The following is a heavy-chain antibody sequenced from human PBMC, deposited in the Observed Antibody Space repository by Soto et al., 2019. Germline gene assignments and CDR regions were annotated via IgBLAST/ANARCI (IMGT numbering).Heavy chain of an antibody. V-gene: IGHV4-39*01. CDR1: GGSISSSSYF. J-gene: IGHJ4*02. Sequence: HLQLQESGPGLVKTSETLSLTCTVSGGSISSSSYFWGWIRQPPGKRLEWIGSIYYSGSTYYNPSLESRVPISVDTTKYQCSLKLSSVTAEDSAVYDCARRYGAYGDYWGQGTLVAVSS. CDR3: ARRYGAYGDY. D-gene: IGHD4-17*01. CDR2: IYYSGST.